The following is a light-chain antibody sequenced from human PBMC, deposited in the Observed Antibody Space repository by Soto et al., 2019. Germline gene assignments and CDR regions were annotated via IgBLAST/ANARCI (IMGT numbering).Light chain of an antibody. CDR1: RGIYNY. CDR2: AAS. Sequence: DVQVTQSPASLSASVGDRVTISCRTSRGIYNYLAWYQQKSGQIPKLLINAASSLQSGVPSRFSGSGSGTDFTLSISSLQPEDVATYYCQKYDSAPRTFGQGTKVEIK. V-gene: IGKV1-27*01. J-gene: IGKJ1*01. CDR3: QKYDSAPRT.